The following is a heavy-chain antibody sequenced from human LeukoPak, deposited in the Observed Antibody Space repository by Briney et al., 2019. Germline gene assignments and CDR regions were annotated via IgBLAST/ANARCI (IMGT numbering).Heavy chain of an antibody. CDR1: DYSISSGYY. CDR3: ARDFVGASYLDY. CDR2: VYQSGST. D-gene: IGHD1-26*01. Sequence: PSETLSLTCTVSDYSISSGYYWGWIRQPPGKGLEWIGSVYQSGSTYYNPSLKSRVAISVDTSKNQFSLKLSSVTAADTAVYYCARDFVGASYLDYWGQGTLVTVSS. V-gene: IGHV4-38-2*02. J-gene: IGHJ4*02.